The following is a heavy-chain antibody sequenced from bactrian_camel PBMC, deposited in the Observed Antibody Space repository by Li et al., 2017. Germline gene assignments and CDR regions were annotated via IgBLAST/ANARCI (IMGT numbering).Heavy chain of an antibody. CDR3: TTRLDLGSSCGGPRS. CDR1: GYAYNGWC. CDR2: ILSDGSK. J-gene: IGHJ4*01. V-gene: IGHV3S53*01. Sequence: HVQLVESGGGSVQPGGSLRLSCRGSGYAYNGWCMSWFRQIPGKEREAVAHILSDGSKEYADSVAGRFSISVDTHMNIVWLEMSNLKPEDTATYYCTTRLDLGSSCGGPRSWGQGTQVTVS. D-gene: IGHD4*01.